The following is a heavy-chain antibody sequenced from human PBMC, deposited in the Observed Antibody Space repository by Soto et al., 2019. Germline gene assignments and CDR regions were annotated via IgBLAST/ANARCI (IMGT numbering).Heavy chain of an antibody. CDR2: TSSSSTYI. Sequence: PGGSLRLSCAASGFTFSSYAMNWVRQAPGKGLEWVSSTSSSSTYIYHADSVKGRFTISRDNAKNSLYLQMNSLRAEDTAVYYCARVVGALGHWFDPWGQGTLVTVSS. CDR1: GFTFSSYA. J-gene: IGHJ5*02. V-gene: IGHV3-21*04. CDR3: ARVVGALGHWFDP. D-gene: IGHD1-26*01.